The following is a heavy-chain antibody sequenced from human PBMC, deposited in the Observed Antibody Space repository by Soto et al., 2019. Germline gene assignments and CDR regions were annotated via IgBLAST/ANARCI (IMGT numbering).Heavy chain of an antibody. Sequence: TSETLSLTCTVSGCSISSYYWSWIRQPPGKGLEWIGYIYYSGSNNYNPSLKRRVNKSVDTSKNHFSLKLSFVTAADTAVYYCARHALNFDYWGQGTLVTVSS. J-gene: IGHJ4*02. V-gene: IGHV4-59*08. CDR1: GCSISSYY. CDR2: IYYSGSN. CDR3: ARHALNFDY.